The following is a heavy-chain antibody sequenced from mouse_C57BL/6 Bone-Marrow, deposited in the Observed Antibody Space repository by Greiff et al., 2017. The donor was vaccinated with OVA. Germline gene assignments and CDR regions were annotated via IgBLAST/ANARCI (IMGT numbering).Heavy chain of an antibody. Sequence: EVKVVESEGGLVQPGSSMKLSCTASGFTFSDYYMAWVRQVPEKGLEWVANINYDGSSTYYLDSLKSRFIISRDNAKNILYLQMSSLKSEDTATYYCARVKANWDALYFDYWGQGTTLTVSS. CDR1: GFTFSDYY. V-gene: IGHV5-16*01. CDR3: ARVKANWDALYFDY. D-gene: IGHD4-1*01. J-gene: IGHJ2*01. CDR2: INYDGSST.